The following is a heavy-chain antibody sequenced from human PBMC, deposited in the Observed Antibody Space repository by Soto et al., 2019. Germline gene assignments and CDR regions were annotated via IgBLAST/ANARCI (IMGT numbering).Heavy chain of an antibody. CDR2: INAGNGNT. D-gene: IGHD3-10*01. CDR3: ARDLRRGTFDY. J-gene: IGHJ4*02. Sequence: VASVKVSCKASGYTFTSYAMHWVRQAPGQRLEWMGWINAGNGNTKYSQKLQGRVTITRDTSASTAYMELSSLRSEDTAVYYCARDLRRGTFDYWGQGTLVTVSS. CDR1: GYTFTSYA. V-gene: IGHV1-3*01.